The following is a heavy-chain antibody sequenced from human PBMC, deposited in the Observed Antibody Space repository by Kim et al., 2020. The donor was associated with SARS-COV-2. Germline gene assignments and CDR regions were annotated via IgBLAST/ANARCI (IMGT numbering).Heavy chain of an antibody. Sequence: PSLMSRVTISVDTAKNQFSLQRTSVTGADTAVYYCARIIGGPHAFEIWGQGTMVTVSS. J-gene: IGHJ3*02. D-gene: IGHD2-15*01. CDR3: ARIIGGPHAFEI. V-gene: IGHV4-31*02.